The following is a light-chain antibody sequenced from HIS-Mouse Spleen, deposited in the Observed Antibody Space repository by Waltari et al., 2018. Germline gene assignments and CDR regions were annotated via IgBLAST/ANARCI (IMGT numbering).Light chain of an antibody. J-gene: IGLJ3*02. V-gene: IGLV2-23*01. CDR3: CSYAGSSTWV. CDR1: SGDVGSYNL. CDR2: EGS. Sequence: QSALTQPASVSGSPGQSITISCTGTSGDVGSYNLVSWYQQHPGKAPKLMIYEGSKRPLGVSNRVSGSKSGNTASLTISGLQAEDEADYYCCSYAGSSTWVFGGGTKLTVL.